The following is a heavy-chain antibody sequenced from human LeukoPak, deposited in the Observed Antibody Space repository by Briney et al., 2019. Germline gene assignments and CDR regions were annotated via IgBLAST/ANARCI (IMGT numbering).Heavy chain of an antibody. Sequence: PSETPSLTCAVSGYSISSGYYWGWIRQPPGKGLEWIGSIYHSGSTYYNPSLKSRVTISLDTSKNQFSLKLSSVTAADTAVYYCARAQSYYHSSGYYYASFSDHWGQGTLVTVSS. CDR1: GYSISSGYY. J-gene: IGHJ4*02. D-gene: IGHD3-22*01. CDR3: ARAQSYYHSSGYYYASFSDH. CDR2: IYHSGST. V-gene: IGHV4-38-2*01.